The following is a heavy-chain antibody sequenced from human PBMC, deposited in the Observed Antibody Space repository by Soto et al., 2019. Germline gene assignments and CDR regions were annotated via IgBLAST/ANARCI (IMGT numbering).Heavy chain of an antibody. Sequence: QVQLVQSGAEVKKPGSSVKVSCKASGGTFSSYSINWVRQAPGQGLEWMGEIIPIFGTANYAQKFQGRVTITADESASTAYMELSSLRSEDTAVYYCARDGGRHSGGIDYWGQGTLVTVSS. J-gene: IGHJ4*02. D-gene: IGHD1-26*01. CDR2: IIPIFGTA. V-gene: IGHV1-69*01. CDR1: GGTFSSYS. CDR3: ARDGGRHSGGIDY.